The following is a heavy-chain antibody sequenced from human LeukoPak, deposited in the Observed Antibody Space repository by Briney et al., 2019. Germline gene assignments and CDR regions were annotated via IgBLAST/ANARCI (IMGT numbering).Heavy chain of an antibody. CDR2: IDHSGST. D-gene: IGHD2-15*01. J-gene: IGHJ4*02. Sequence: PQTLSLTCAVYGGSFSGYYWSWIRQPPRRGLEWIGEIDHSGSTNSNPSLKSRVTISVDTSKNQFSLKLSSVTAADTAVYYCARGRYCNGGSCYPPDYWGRGTLVTVSS. CDR1: GGSFSGYY. CDR3: ARGRYCNGGSCYPPDY. V-gene: IGHV4-34*01.